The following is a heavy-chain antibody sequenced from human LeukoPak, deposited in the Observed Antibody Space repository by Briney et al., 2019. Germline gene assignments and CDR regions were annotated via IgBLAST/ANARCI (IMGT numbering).Heavy chain of an antibody. V-gene: IGHV4-34*01. CDR2: INHSGST. D-gene: IGHD3-10*01. CDR3: ASPAMVRGVIITRPVGAFDI. J-gene: IGHJ3*02. Sequence: SETLSLTCAVYGGSFSGYYWSWIRQPPGKGLEWIGEINHSGSTNYNPSLKSRVTISVDTSKNQFSLKLSSVTAADTAVYYCASPAMVRGVIITRPVGAFDIWGQGTMVTVSS. CDR1: GGSFSGYY.